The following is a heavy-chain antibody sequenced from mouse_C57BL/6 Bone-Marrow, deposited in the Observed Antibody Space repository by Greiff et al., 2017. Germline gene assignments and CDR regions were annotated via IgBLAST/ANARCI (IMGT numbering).Heavy chain of an antibody. CDR2: IHPNSGST. CDR3: ARANWGPYWYFDV. V-gene: IGHV1-64*01. D-gene: IGHD4-1*01. Sequence: VQLQQPGAELVKPGASVKLSCKASGYTFTSYWMHWVKQRPGQGLEWIGMIHPNSGSTNYNEKFKSKATLTVDKSSSTAYMQRSSLTSEDSAVYYCARANWGPYWYFDVWGTGTTVTVSS. J-gene: IGHJ1*03. CDR1: GYTFTSYW.